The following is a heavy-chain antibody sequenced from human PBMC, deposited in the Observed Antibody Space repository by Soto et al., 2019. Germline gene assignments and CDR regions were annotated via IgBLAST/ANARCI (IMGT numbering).Heavy chain of an antibody. J-gene: IGHJ5*01. CDR3: ARGYPRSILSTSLTTSYWFDS. D-gene: IGHD2-21*01. CDR2: INHRGTT. Sequence: QVQLQQWGTGLLKPSETLSLHCAVYGESLRGYYWSWIRQTPAMGLEWIGEINHRGTTNHDSSLKSLAIISIATSKNQVSLRLNYVTAADTAVYYCARGYPRSILSTSLTTSYWFDSWGQGTLVTVSS. CDR1: GESLRGYY. V-gene: IGHV4-34*04.